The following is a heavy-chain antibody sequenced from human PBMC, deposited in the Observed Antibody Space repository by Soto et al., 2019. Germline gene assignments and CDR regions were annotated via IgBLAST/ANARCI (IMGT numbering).Heavy chain of an antibody. CDR3: ARLVVGATRFHYFDY. Sequence: ASVKVSCKASGGTFSSYAISWVRQAPGQGLEWMGGIIPIFGTANYAQKFQGRVTITADESTSTAYMELSSLRSEDTAVYYCARLVVGATRFHYFDYWGQGTLVTAPQ. J-gene: IGHJ4*02. CDR2: IIPIFGTA. V-gene: IGHV1-69*13. CDR1: GGTFSSYA. D-gene: IGHD1-26*01.